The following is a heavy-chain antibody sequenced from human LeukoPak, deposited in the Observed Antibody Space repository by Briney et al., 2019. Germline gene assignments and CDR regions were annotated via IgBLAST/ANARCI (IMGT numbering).Heavy chain of an antibody. CDR2: INHSGST. CDR3: ASPLRDGFDY. D-gene: IGHD5-24*01. J-gene: IGHJ4*02. Sequence: SETLSLTCAVYGGSFSGYYWSWIRQPPGKGLEWIGEINHSGSTNYNPSLKSRVTISVDTSKNQFSLKLSSVTAADTAVYYCASPLRDGFDYWGQGTLVTVSS. CDR1: GGSFSGYY. V-gene: IGHV4-34*01.